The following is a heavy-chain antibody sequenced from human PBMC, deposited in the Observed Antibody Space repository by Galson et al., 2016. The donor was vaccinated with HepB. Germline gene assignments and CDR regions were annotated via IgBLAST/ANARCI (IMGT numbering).Heavy chain of an antibody. V-gene: IGHV4-31*03. CDR3: ARDRVVPVARGVDANFYFDN. Sequence: PLSLTCTVSGDSIRSGGHYWTWIRQLPGKGLEWIGCVHYSGTTYYNPSLKSRVVISVDTSNYQFSLNLTSVTVADTAVYFCARDRVVPVARGVDANFYFDNWGQGTLVTVSS. J-gene: IGHJ4*02. D-gene: IGHD2-2*01. CDR1: GDSIRSGGHY. CDR2: VHYSGTT.